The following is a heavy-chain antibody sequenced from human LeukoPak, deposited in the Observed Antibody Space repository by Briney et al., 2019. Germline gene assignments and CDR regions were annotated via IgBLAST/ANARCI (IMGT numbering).Heavy chain of an antibody. D-gene: IGHD3-10*01. CDR3: TLPWGSGSYYDY. Sequence: AGGSLRLSCAASGFTVSSNYMSWVRQAPGKGLEWVSVIYSGGSTYYADSVKGRFTISRDNSKNTLFLQMNSLKTEDTAVYYCTLPWGSGSYYDYWGQGTLVTVSS. CDR1: GFTVSSNY. CDR2: IYSGGST. J-gene: IGHJ4*02. V-gene: IGHV3-53*01.